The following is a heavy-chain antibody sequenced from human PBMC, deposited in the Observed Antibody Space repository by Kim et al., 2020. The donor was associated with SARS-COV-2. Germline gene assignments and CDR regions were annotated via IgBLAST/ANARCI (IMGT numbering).Heavy chain of an antibody. CDR1: GYTFTSYY. D-gene: IGHD5-18*01. CDR2: INPSGGST. V-gene: IGHV1-46*01. J-gene: IGHJ4*02. CDR3: ARDFGDTAMVGTFDY. Sequence: ASVKVSCKASGYTFTSYYMHWVRQAPGQGLEWMGIINPSGGSTSYAQKFQGRVTMTRDTSTSTVYMELSSLRSEDTAVYYCARDFGDTAMVGTFDYWGQGTLVTVSS.